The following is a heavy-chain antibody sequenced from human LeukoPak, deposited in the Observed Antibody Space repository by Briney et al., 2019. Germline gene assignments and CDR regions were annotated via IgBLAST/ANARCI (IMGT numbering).Heavy chain of an antibody. D-gene: IGHD3-10*01. V-gene: IGHV3-30*02. J-gene: IGHJ4*02. CDR1: GFTFNNYG. Sequence: PGVSLRLSCAASGFTFNNYGMHWVRQDPGKGLEWVAFIRFDGGNKYYADSVKGRFTISRDSSKNTLFLQMNSLRADDTAVYYCAKDSLRTYYGSGSYPLDYWGQGTLVTVSS. CDR3: AKDSLRTYYGSGSYPLDY. CDR2: IRFDGGNK.